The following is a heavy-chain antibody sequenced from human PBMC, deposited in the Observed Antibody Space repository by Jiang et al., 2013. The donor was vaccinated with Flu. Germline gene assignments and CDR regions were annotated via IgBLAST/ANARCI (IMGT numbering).Heavy chain of an antibody. CDR2: SIILGAP. D-gene: IGHD3-9*01. V-gene: IGHV4-39*01. CDR1: GDSMSTNDIY. J-gene: IGHJ5*02. Sequence: GLVKPSETLSLTCSVSGDSMSTNDIYWAWIRQPPGRGWSGLGVSIILGAPTTTRPSRVESPCPVDTSKNQFTLELRSVIAADTAIYFCARHFDHTRLDPWAQGTLVAVSS. CDR3: ARHFDHTRLDP.